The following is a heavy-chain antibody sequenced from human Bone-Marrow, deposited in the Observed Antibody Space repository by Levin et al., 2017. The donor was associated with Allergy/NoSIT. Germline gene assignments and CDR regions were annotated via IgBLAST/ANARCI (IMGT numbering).Heavy chain of an antibody. CDR3: ARWDYYYFHYMDV. D-gene: IGHD1-26*01. CDR2: IWFDGSNK. V-gene: IGHV3-33*01. CDR1: GFTFSSYG. J-gene: IGHJ6*03. Sequence: GESLKISCVASGFTFSSYGMHWVRQAPGKGLEWVSVIWFDGSNKYYADSVKGRFTISRDNSKNTVYLQMNSLRVDDTAVYYCARWDYYYFHYMDVWGKGTTVTVSS.